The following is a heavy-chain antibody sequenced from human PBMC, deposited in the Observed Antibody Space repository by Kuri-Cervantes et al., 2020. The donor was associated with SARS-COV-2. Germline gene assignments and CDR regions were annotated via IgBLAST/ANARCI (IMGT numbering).Heavy chain of an antibody. V-gene: IGHV1-69*06. CDR3: AARDRREDIYYMDV. CDR2: IIPIFGTA. D-gene: IGHD2-15*01. CDR1: GGTFSSYT. Sequence: SVKVSCKASGGTFSSYTFSWVRQAPGQGLEWMGGIIPIFGTANYAQKFQGRVTITADKSTSTAYMELSSLRSEDTAVYYCAARDRREDIYYMDVWGKGTTVTVSS. J-gene: IGHJ6*03.